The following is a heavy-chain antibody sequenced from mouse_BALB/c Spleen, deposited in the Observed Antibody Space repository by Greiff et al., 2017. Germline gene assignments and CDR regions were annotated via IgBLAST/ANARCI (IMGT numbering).Heavy chain of an antibody. J-gene: IGHJ3*01. Sequence: VKVVESGPGLVAPSQSLSITCTVSGFSLTSYGVHWVRQPPGKGLEWLGVIWAGGSTNYNSALMSRLSISKDNSKSQVFLKMNSLQTDDTAMYYCARENYGSSYASFAYWGQGTLVTVSA. CDR2: IWAGGST. V-gene: IGHV2-9*02. CDR1: GFSLTSYG. D-gene: IGHD1-1*01. CDR3: ARENYGSSYASFAY.